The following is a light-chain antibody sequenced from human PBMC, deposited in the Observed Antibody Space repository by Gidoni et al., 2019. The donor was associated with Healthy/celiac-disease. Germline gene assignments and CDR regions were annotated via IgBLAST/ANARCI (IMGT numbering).Light chain of an antibody. CDR2: GAS. V-gene: IGKV3-20*01. CDR3: QQYGSSPLT. J-gene: IGKJ4*01. CDR1: QSVSSSY. Sequence: EIVLTQSPGTLSLSPGERATLSCRASQSVSSSYLAWYQQKPGQAPRLLIYGASSRATGIPDRCSVSGSGTDFTLTISRLEPEDFAVYYCQQYGSSPLTLGGGTKVEIK.